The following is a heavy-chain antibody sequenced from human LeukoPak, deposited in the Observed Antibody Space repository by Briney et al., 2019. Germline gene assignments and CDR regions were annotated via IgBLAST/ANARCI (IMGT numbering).Heavy chain of an antibody. Sequence: GGSLRLSCAASGFTFSSYAMSWVRQAPGKGLEWVSAISGSGGSTYYADSVKGRFTISRDNSKNTLYLQMNSLRAEGTAVYYCAKEGYCSSTSCYSYYYYGMDVWGQGTTVTVSS. CDR2: ISGSGGST. D-gene: IGHD2-2*02. CDR3: AKEGYCSSTSCYSYYYYGMDV. V-gene: IGHV3-23*01. CDR1: GFTFSSYA. J-gene: IGHJ6*02.